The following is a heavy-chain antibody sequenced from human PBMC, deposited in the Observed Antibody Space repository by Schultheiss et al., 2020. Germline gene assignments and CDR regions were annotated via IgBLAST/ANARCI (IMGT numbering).Heavy chain of an antibody. CDR1: GGSFSGYY. J-gene: IGHJ4*02. CDR2: IYYSGST. V-gene: IGHV4-59*12. Sequence: SETLSLTCAVYGGSFSGYYWSWIRQPPGKGLEWIGYIYYSGSTNYNPSLKSRVTMSVDTSKNQFSLKLRFVTAADTAVYYCARGRGIGSGSLTLFDYWGQGTLVTVSS. D-gene: IGHD1-26*01. CDR3: ARGRGIGSGSLTLFDY.